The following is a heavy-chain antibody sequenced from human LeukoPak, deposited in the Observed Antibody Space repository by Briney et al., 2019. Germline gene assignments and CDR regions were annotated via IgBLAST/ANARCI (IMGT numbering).Heavy chain of an antibody. V-gene: IGHV3-23*01. CDR2: ISGSGGST. D-gene: IGHD3-3*01. J-gene: IGHJ4*02. CDR1: GFTFSSYA. CDR3: AKDHTYYDFWSGYYTH. Sequence: GGSLRLSCAASGFTFSSYAMTWVRQAPGKGLEWVSAISGSGGSTYYADSVKGRVTISRDNSKNTLYLQMNSLRAEDTAVYYCAKDHTYYDFWSGYYTHWGQGTLVTVSS.